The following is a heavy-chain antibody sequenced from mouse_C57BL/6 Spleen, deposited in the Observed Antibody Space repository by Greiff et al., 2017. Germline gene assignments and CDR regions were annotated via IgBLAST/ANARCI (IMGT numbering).Heavy chain of an antibody. CDR3: AATAETDSNYRDY. J-gene: IGHJ2*01. D-gene: IGHD2-5*01. V-gene: IGHV1-64*01. CDR1: GYTFTSYW. CDR2: IHPNSGST. Sequence: QVQLQQPGAELVKPGASVKLSCKASGYTFTSYWMHWVKQRPGQGLEWIGMIHPNSGSTNYNEKFKSKATLTVDKSSSTAYMQLSSLTSEDSAVYYCAATAETDSNYRDYWGQGTTLTVSS.